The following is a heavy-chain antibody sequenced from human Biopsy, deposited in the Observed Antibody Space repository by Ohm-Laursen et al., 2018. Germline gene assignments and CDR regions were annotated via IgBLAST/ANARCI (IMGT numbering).Heavy chain of an antibody. CDR2: INVYSNKK. V-gene: IGHV3-11*06. D-gene: IGHD1-14*01. J-gene: IGHJ6*02. CDR3: ARSPGRDRMDV. Sequence: SLRLSCSASGFSVSDNYMSWVRQAPGRGLEWVSYINVYSNKKYYADSVKGRFIVSRDNDKNSLYLQMNSLRAEDTAVYHCARSPGRDRMDVWGQGTTVIVSS. CDR1: GFSVSDNY.